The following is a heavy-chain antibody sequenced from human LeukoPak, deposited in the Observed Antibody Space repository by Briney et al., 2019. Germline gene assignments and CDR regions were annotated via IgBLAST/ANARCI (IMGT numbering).Heavy chain of an antibody. J-gene: IGHJ4*02. CDR3: ASSITIFGVVPFDY. D-gene: IGHD3-3*01. CDR1: GGSISSGGYY. CDR2: IYHSGST. V-gene: IGHV4-30-2*01. Sequence: SQTLSLTCTVSGGSISSGGYYWSWIRQPPGKGLEWIGYIYHSGSTYYNPSLKSRVTISVDRSKNQFSLKLSSVTAADTAVYYCASSITIFGVVPFDYWGQGTLVTVSS.